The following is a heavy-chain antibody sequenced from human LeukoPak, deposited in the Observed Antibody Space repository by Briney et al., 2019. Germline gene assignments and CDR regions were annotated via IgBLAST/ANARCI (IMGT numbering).Heavy chain of an antibody. CDR1: GGTFSSYA. CDR2: IIPIFGTA. D-gene: IGHD3-9*01. Sequence: SVKVSCQASGGTFSSYAISWVRQAPGQGLEWMGGIIPIFGTANYAQKFQGRVTITADESTSTAYMELSSLRSEDTAVYYCAREGDILTGYYGYFDYWGQGTLVTVSS. V-gene: IGHV1-69*13. J-gene: IGHJ4*02. CDR3: AREGDILTGYYGYFDY.